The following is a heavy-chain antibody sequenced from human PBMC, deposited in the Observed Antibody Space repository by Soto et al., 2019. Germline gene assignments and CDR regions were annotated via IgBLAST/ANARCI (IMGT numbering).Heavy chain of an antibody. D-gene: IGHD4-17*01. CDR1: GFTFSSYS. CDR2: ISSSSSYI. J-gene: IGHJ4*02. V-gene: IGHV3-21*01. CDR3: ARDRYYGGDFDY. Sequence: EVQLVESGGGLVKPGGSLRLSCAASGFTFSSYSMNWVRQAPGKGLEWVSSISSSSSYIYYADSVKGRFTISRDNAKNSLYLQINSLSAEDTAVYYCARDRYYGGDFDYWGQGTLVTVSS.